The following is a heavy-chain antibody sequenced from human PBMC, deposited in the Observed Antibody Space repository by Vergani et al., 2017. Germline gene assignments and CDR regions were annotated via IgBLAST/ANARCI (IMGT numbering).Heavy chain of an antibody. CDR2: IYYSGST. Sequence: QLQLQESGPGLVKPSETLSLTCTVSGGSISSSSYYWGWIRQPPGKGLEWIGSIYYSGSTYYNPSLKSRVTISVDTSKNQFSLKLSSVTAADTAVYYCARQRYDILTGYPLAHDYWGQGTLVTVSS. D-gene: IGHD3-9*01. CDR3: ARQRYDILTGYPLAHDY. V-gene: IGHV4-39*01. CDR1: GGSISSSSYY. J-gene: IGHJ4*02.